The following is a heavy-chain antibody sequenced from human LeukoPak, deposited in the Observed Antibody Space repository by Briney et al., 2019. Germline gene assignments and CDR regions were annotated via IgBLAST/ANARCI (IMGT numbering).Heavy chain of an antibody. CDR2: IYPGDSDT. Sequence: GESLKISCKGSGYSFTSYWIGWVRQMPGKGLEWMGTIYPGDSDTRYSPSFQGQVTISADKSISTAYLQWSSLRASDTAMYYCARRDYSGSGIYYYFDYWGQGTLVTVSS. V-gene: IGHV5-51*01. CDR3: ARRDYSGSGIYYYFDY. CDR1: GYSFTSYW. D-gene: IGHD3-10*01. J-gene: IGHJ4*02.